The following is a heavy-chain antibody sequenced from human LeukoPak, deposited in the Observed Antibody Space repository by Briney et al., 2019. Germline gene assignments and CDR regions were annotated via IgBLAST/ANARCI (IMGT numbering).Heavy chain of an antibody. CDR2: ISSSGSTI. J-gene: IGHJ6*02. D-gene: IGHD5-12*01. CDR1: GFTFSSYE. CDR3: AREAVATFYYYGMDV. Sequence: GGSLRLSCAASGFTFSSYEMYWVRQAPGKGLEWVSYISSSGSTIYYADSVKGRFTISRDNAKNSLYLQMNSLRAEDTAVYYCAREAVATFYYYGMDVWGQGTTVTVSS. V-gene: IGHV3-48*03.